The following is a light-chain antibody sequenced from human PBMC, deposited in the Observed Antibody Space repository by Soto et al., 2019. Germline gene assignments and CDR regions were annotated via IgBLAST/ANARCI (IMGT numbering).Light chain of an antibody. Sequence: DIQMTQSPSTLSASEGDRVTITCRASQTTNWMAWYQQKAGKAPKLLIYQASSLESGVPSRFSGSGSGTEFTLTISSLQPDDYATYYCQHYDKDSPRTFGQGTKVEIK. CDR2: QAS. J-gene: IGKJ1*01. CDR3: QHYDKDSPRT. CDR1: QTTNW. V-gene: IGKV1-5*03.